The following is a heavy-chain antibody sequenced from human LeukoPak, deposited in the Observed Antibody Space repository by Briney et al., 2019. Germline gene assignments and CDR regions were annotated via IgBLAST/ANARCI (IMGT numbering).Heavy chain of an antibody. J-gene: IGHJ4*02. D-gene: IGHD1-20*01. CDR3: ARVWPYNWNPFDY. Sequence: TGGSLRLSCAASGFTFSDYYMSWIRQAPGKGLEWVSYISSSGSTIYYADSVKGRFTISRDNAKNSLYLQMNSLRAEDTAVYYCARVWPYNWNPFDYWGQGTLVTVSS. V-gene: IGHV3-11*01. CDR2: ISSSGSTI. CDR1: GFTFSDYY.